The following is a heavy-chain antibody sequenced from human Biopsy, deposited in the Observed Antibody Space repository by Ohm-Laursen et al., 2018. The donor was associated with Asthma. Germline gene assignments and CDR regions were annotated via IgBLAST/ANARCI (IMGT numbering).Heavy chain of an antibody. CDR2: GGSYYDRGLK. J-gene: IGHJ4*02. CDR3: ARDVMEWYLPAFDF. V-gene: IGHV3-30-3*01. CDR1: GFSFSDYY. Sequence: SLRLSCAASGFSFSDYYMTWMRQAPGKGLEWVAVGGSYYDRGLKYYADSVNGRFTVSRDDSKNTLYLQMNSLRPDDTAVYYCARDVMEWYLPAFDFWGQGTLVTVSS. D-gene: IGHD3-3*01.